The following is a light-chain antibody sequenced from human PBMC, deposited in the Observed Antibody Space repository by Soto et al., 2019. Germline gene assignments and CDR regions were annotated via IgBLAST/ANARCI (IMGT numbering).Light chain of an antibody. Sequence: EIVMTQSPATLSVPPAEKATLSCRASQSVANNLAGYPQKPCQTTLLVIYFASTRATGIPARFSGSGSGTEFTLTISSLQSEDFAVYYCQQYNKWPLTFGGGTRVETK. V-gene: IGKV3-15*01. CDR2: FAS. CDR1: QSVANN. CDR3: QQYNKWPLT. J-gene: IGKJ4*01.